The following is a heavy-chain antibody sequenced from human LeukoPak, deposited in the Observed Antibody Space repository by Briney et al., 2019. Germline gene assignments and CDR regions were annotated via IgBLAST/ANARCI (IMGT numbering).Heavy chain of an antibody. Sequence: PGGSLRLSCAASGFTFSSYAMHWARQAPGKGLEWVAVISYDGSNKYYADSVKGRFTISRDNSKNTLYLQMNSLRAEDTAVYYCARESYSSSSEYYYYYMDVWGKGTTVTVSS. J-gene: IGHJ6*03. CDR2: ISYDGSNK. CDR3: ARESYSSSSEYYYYYMDV. V-gene: IGHV3-30*01. CDR1: GFTFSSYA. D-gene: IGHD6-6*01.